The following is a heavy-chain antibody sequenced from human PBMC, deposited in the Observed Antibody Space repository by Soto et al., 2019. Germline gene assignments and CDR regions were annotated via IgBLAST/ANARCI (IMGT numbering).Heavy chain of an antibody. CDR1: GGSFGNSA. CDR2: FIPVYRTL. CDR3: ATGVIWIGYFTVDS. Sequence: SVKVSCKASGGSFGNSAINWVRQTPGQGLEWLGGFIPVYRTLNYAQKFQGRVTITADESTGTAYMTPSSLASDDTAVYYCATGVIWIGYFTVDSWGQGTRVTVSS. J-gene: IGHJ4*02. D-gene: IGHD3-3*01. V-gene: IGHV1-69*13.